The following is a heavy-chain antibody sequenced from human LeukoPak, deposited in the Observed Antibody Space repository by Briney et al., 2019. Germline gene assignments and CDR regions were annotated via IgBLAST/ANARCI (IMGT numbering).Heavy chain of an antibody. CDR3: ARVFRGSGWYYFDY. V-gene: IGHV3-30-3*01. CDR1: GFTFSSYA. D-gene: IGHD6-19*01. CDR2: ISYDGSNK. J-gene: IGHJ4*02. Sequence: PGGSLRLSCAASGFTFSSYAMHWVRQAPGKGLEWVAVISYDGSNKYYADSVKGRFTISRDNSKNTLYLQMNSLRAEDTAVYYCARVFRGSGWYYFDYWGQGTLVTVSS.